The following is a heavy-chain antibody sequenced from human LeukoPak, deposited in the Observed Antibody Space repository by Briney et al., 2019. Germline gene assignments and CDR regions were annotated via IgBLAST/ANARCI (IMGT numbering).Heavy chain of an antibody. V-gene: IGHV3-33*01. CDR2: IWYDGSNK. J-gene: IGHJ3*02. Sequence: PGGSLRLSCAASGFTFSSYGMHWVRQAPGKGREWVAVIWYDGSNKYYADSVKGRFTISRDNSKNTLYLQMNSLRAEDTAVYYCARDAPYSSGWNAFDIWGQGTMVTVSS. CDR3: ARDAPYSSGWNAFDI. D-gene: IGHD6-19*01. CDR1: GFTFSSYG.